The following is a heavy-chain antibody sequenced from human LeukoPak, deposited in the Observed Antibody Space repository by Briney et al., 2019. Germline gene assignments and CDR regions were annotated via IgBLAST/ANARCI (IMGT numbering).Heavy chain of an antibody. V-gene: IGHV3-7*01. CDR3: ARDRHDYTHYFDY. D-gene: IGHD4-11*01. Sequence: GGSLRLSCAASGFTFSTYWMSWVRQAPGKGLEWVANIKQDGGEKYYVDSVKGRFTISRDNAKNSLYLQMNSLRAEDTAVYYCARDRHDYTHYFDYWGQGTLVTVSS. J-gene: IGHJ4*02. CDR2: IKQDGGEK. CDR1: GFTFSTYW.